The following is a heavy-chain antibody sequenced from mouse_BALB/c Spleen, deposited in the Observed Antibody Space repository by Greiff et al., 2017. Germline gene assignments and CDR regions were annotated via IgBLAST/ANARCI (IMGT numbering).Heavy chain of an antibody. CDR2: INPSTGYT. V-gene: IGHV1-7*01. CDR1: GYTFTSYW. CDR3: ARQLGPPWFAY. J-gene: IGHJ3*01. Sequence: VKLQESGAELAKPGASVKMSCKASGYTFTSYWMHWVKQRPGQGLEWIGYINPSTGYTEYNQKFKDKATLTADKSSSTAYMQLSSLTSEDSAVYYCARQLGPPWFAYWGQGTLVTVSA. D-gene: IGHD3-1*01.